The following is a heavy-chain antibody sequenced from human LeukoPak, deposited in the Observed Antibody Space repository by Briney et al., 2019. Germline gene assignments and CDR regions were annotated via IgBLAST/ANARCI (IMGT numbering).Heavy chain of an antibody. CDR3: ARDYSSSSLNS. Sequence: GGTLRLSCAASGFTFSSYCMSWVRQAPGKGLEWVSAISESGGSKYYADSLKGRFTVSRDNAKNSLYLQMNSLRGEDTAVYYCARDYSSSSLNSWGEGTLVTVSS. D-gene: IGHD6-6*01. CDR1: GFTFSSYC. J-gene: IGHJ4*02. V-gene: IGHV3-21*01. CDR2: ISESGGSK.